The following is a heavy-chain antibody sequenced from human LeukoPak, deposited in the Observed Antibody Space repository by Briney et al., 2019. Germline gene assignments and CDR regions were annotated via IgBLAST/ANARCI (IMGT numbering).Heavy chain of an antibody. CDR3: GYSSGWLFDY. D-gene: IGHD6-19*01. CDR1: GFTFSSYG. V-gene: IGHV3-30*03. J-gene: IGHJ4*02. Sequence: QPGGSLRLSCAASGFTFSSYGMHWVRQAAGKGLEWVAVISYDGSNKYYADSVKGRFTISRDNSKNTLYLQMNSLRAEDTAVYYCGYSSGWLFDYWGQGALVTVTS. CDR2: ISYDGSNK.